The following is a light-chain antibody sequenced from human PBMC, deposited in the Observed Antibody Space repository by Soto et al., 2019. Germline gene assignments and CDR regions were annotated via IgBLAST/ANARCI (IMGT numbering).Light chain of an antibody. CDR3: QQSYSTPWT. CDR1: QSISSS. J-gene: IGKJ1*01. Sequence: DIQLAQSPSSLSASVGDRVTITCRASQSISSSLNWYQQTPGKATNLLIYAASSLQSGVPSRFSGSASGTDFTLTISSLQPEDFATYYCQQSYSTPWTFGQGTKVDFK. V-gene: IGKV1-39*01. CDR2: AAS.